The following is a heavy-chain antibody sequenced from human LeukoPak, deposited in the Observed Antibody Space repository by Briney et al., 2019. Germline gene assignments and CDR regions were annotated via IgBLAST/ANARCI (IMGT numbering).Heavy chain of an antibody. D-gene: IGHD3-22*01. Sequence: SETLSLTCTVSGGSINSYYWSWIRQPPGKGLEWIGYIYYSGSTNYNPSLKSRVTISVDTSKNQFSLKLSSVTAADTAVYYCARVIMYYYDSSGYPYFDCWGQGTLVTVSS. V-gene: IGHV4-59*01. CDR3: ARVIMYYYDSSGYPYFDC. CDR2: IYYSGST. J-gene: IGHJ4*02. CDR1: GGSINSYY.